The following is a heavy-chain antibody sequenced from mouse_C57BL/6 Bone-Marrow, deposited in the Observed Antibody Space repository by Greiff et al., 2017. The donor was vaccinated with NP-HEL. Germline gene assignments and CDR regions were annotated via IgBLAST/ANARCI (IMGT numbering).Heavy chain of an antibody. Sequence: QVQLQESGAELARPGASVKLSCKASGYTFTSYGISWVKQRTGQGLVWIGEIYPRSGNTYYNEKFKGKATLTADKSSSTAYMELRSLTSEDSAVYFCARRYGSPSPYAMDYWGQGTSVTVSS. D-gene: IGHD1-1*01. CDR3: ARRYGSPSPYAMDY. J-gene: IGHJ4*01. V-gene: IGHV1-81*01. CDR1: GYTFTSYG. CDR2: IYPRSGNT.